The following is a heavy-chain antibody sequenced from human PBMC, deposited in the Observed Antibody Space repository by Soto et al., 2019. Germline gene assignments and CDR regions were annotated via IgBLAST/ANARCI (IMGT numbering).Heavy chain of an antibody. V-gene: IGHV3-23*01. J-gene: IGHJ6*02. D-gene: IGHD2-2*01. CDR3: ARQDIVVVPAAIQYYGMDV. CDR1: GLPFSSYA. Sequence: GGSLRLSCAASGLPFSSYAMSWVSKAPGKGLEWVSAISGSGGSTYYADSVKGRFTISRDNSKNTLYLQMNSLRAEDTAVYYCARQDIVVVPAAIQYYGMDVWGQGTTVTVSS. CDR2: ISGSGGST.